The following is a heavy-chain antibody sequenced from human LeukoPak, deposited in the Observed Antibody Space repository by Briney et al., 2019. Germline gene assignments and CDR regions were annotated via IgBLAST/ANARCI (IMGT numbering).Heavy chain of an antibody. CDR2: IYYSGST. Sequence: SETLSLTCTVSGGSISSYYWSWIRQPPGKGLEWIGYIYYSGSTYYNPSLKSRVTISVDTSKNQFSLKLSSVTAADTAVYYCARVPFWSGYYGGFDYWGQGTLVTVSS. CDR1: GGSISSYY. J-gene: IGHJ4*02. V-gene: IGHV4-59*06. CDR3: ARVPFWSGYYGGFDY. D-gene: IGHD3-3*01.